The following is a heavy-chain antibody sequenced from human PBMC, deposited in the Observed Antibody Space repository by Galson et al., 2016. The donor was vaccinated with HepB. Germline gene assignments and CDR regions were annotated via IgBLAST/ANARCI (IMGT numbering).Heavy chain of an antibody. V-gene: IGHV4-39*01. CDR2: WYYRGRP. D-gene: IGHD5-18*01. Sequence: ETLSLTCTVSGGSISSSSFYWGWIRQPPGKGLEWIGSWYYRGRPFNNPALRSRVSISVDTSKNQLSLQLSSVSAADTAVYHCAREAMVHGAAHFDYWGLGILVTVSS. J-gene: IGHJ4*02. CDR3: AREAMVHGAAHFDY. CDR1: GGSISSSSFY.